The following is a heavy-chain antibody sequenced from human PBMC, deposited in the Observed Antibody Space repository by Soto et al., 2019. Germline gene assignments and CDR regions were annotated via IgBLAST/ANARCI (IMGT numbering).Heavy chain of an antibody. Sequence: PSETLSLTCTLSGGSVRAPDWWNWVRQSPDKGLEWIAEVHISGHSNYNPSLRSRVSVSIDSSKNQFYLNLNSVTAADTAIYYCARVRQGCSANNCYFDPRGQGTQVTVYS. V-gene: IGHV4-4*02. CDR2: VHISGHS. D-gene: IGHD1-1*01. J-gene: IGHJ5*01. CDR3: ARVRQGCSANNCYFDP. CDR1: GGSVRAPDW.